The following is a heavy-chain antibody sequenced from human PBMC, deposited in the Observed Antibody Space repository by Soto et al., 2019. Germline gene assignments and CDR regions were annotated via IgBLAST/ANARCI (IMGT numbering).Heavy chain of an antibody. CDR2: IDPSDSQT. CDR3: ARAHAPTLPFDS. V-gene: IGHV5-10-1*01. D-gene: IGHD2-15*01. CDR1: GYSFAGYW. Sequence: GESLKISCKGSGYSFAGYWITWVRQKPGKGLEWMGRIDPSDSQTYYSPSFRGHVTISVTKSITTVFLQWSSLRASDTAMYFCARAHAPTLPFDSWGQGTLVTVSS. J-gene: IGHJ4*01.